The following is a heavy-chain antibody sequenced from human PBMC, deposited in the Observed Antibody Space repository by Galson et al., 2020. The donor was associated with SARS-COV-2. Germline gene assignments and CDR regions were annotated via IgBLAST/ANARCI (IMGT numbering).Heavy chain of an antibody. Sequence: GGSLRLSCAASGFIFDDYAMPWVRQAPGKGLEWVSGISSDSGTIDYASSVKGRFTISRDNAKNSLFLQMDSLRVEDTAFYYCTKERPYCNGGRCYWRHFDHWGQGTLVTVSS. CDR2: ISSDSGTI. V-gene: IGHV3-9*01. D-gene: IGHD2-15*01. J-gene: IGHJ4*02. CDR1: GFIFDDYA. CDR3: TKERPYCNGGRCYWRHFDH.